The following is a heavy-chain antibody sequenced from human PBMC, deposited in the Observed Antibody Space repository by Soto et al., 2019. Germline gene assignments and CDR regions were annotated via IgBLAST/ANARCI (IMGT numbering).Heavy chain of an antibody. CDR2: MNLDSGNA. J-gene: IGHJ4*02. D-gene: IGHD2-2*01. CDR3: ARDSLYCSSTSCSAFDY. CDR1: GYTFPNND. V-gene: IGHV1-8*01. Sequence: ASVKVSCKASGYTFPNNDINWVRQAPGQGLEWMGWMNLDSGNAGYAQKFQGRVTMTTDTSTSTAYMELRSLRSDDTAVYYCARDSLYCSSTSCSAFDYWGQGTLVTVSS.